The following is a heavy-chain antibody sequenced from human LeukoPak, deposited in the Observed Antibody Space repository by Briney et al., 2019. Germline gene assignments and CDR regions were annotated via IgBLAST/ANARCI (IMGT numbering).Heavy chain of an antibody. CDR3: ARGLWGLLPDY. CDR2: INHSGST. J-gene: IGHJ4*02. D-gene: IGHD3-22*01. CDR1: GGSSSGYY. Sequence: SETLSLTCAVYGGSSSGYYWSWIRQPPGKGLEWIGEINHSGSTNYNPSLKSRVTISVDTSKNQFSLKLSSVTAADTAVYYCARGLWGLLPDYWGQGTLVTVSS. V-gene: IGHV4-34*01.